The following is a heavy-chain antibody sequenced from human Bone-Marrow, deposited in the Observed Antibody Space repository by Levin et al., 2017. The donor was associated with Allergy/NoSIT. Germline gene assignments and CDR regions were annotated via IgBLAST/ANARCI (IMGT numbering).Heavy chain of an antibody. CDR2: INHSGST. CDR1: GGSFRGYY. CDR3: ARPGEERWLQGGFDY. Sequence: SQTLSLTCAVYGGSFRGYYWSWIRQPPGKGLEWIGEINHSGSTNYNPSLKSRVTISVDTSKNQFSLKLSSVTAADTAVYYCARPGEERWLQGGFDYWGQGTLVTVSS. J-gene: IGHJ4*02. V-gene: IGHV4-34*01. D-gene: IGHD5-24*01.